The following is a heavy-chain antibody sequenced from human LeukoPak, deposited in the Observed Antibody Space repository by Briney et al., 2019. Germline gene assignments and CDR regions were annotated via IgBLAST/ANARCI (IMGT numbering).Heavy chain of an antibody. CDR1: GFTFSTYG. J-gene: IGHJ6*02. Sequence: GRSLRLSCAASGFTFSTYGMHWVRQAPGKGLEWVAVISYDGRNQYYADSVKGRFTISRDNSKNTLYLQMNSLRAEDTAVYYCAKDQYSNYYYGMDVWGQGTTVTVSS. CDR3: AKDQYSNYYYGMDV. D-gene: IGHD4-11*01. CDR2: ISYDGRNQ. V-gene: IGHV3-30*18.